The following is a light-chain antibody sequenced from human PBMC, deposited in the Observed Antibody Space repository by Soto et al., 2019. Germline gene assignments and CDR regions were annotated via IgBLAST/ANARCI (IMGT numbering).Light chain of an antibody. CDR3: AAWDDSLNGRV. Sequence: QSVLTQPPSASGTPGQRVTISFSGSSSNIGSNTVNLYQQLPGTAPNLLIFTNNQRPSGVPDRFSGSKSGTAASLAISGLQSEDEADYYCAAWDDSLNGRVFGTGTKVTVL. J-gene: IGLJ1*01. V-gene: IGLV1-44*01. CDR2: TNN. CDR1: SSNIGSNT.